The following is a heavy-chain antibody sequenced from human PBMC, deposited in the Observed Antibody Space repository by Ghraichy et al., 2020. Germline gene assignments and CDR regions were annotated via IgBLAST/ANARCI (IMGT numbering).Heavy chain of an antibody. D-gene: IGHD5-18*01. CDR3: ARDPKDTPRGDSDY. CDR1: GFTVSNNY. CDR2: IYADGRT. Sequence: GESLNISCAASGFTVSNNYISWVRQAPGKGLEWVSVIYADGRTFYTDSVKGRFAISRDSSKNTVYLQMNSLRAEDTAVYHCARDPKDTPRGDSDYWGQGTLVTVSS. J-gene: IGHJ4*02. V-gene: IGHV3-66*01.